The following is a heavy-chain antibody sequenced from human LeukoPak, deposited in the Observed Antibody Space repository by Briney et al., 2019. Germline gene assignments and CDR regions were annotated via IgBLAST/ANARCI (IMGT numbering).Heavy chain of an antibody. J-gene: IGHJ5*02. V-gene: IGHV3-23*01. Sequence: GGSLRLSCAASGFTFSRYAMSWVRQAPGKGLEWVSAISGSGGSTYYADSVKGRFTISRDNSKNTLYLQMNSLKTEDTAVYYCTRDSREKYSSSWYFWFDPWGQGTLVTVSS. D-gene: IGHD6-13*01. CDR3: TRDSREKYSSSWYFWFDP. CDR1: GFTFSRYA. CDR2: ISGSGGST.